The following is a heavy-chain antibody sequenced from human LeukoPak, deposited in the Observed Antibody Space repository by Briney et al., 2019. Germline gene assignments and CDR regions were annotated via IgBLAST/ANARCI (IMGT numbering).Heavy chain of an antibody. D-gene: IGHD2-15*01. CDR1: GFTFSNAW. Sequence: GGSLRLSCAASGFTFSNAWMSWVRQAPGKGLEWVGRIKSKADGGTTDYAAPVKGRFTISRDDSKNTLYLQMNSLKTEDTAVYYCTTAPGVVVVAATHYYYGMDVWGKGTTVTVSS. V-gene: IGHV3-15*01. CDR3: TTAPGVVVVAATHYYYGMDV. CDR2: IKSKADGGTT. J-gene: IGHJ6*04.